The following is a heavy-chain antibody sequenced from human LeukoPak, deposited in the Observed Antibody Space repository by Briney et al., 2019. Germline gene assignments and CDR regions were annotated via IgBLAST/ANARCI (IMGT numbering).Heavy chain of an antibody. V-gene: IGHV3-7*01. J-gene: IGHJ4*02. CDR1: GFTFRTFW. CDR2: INQHGSEK. Sequence: GGSLRLSCAASGFTFRTFWMSWVRQAPGKGLEWVANINQHGSEKYYVDSVKGRFTISRDNSKNTLYLQMNSLRAEDTAVYYCARGPSGYHNTGGQGTLVTVSS. CDR3: ARGPSGYHNT. D-gene: IGHD5-12*01.